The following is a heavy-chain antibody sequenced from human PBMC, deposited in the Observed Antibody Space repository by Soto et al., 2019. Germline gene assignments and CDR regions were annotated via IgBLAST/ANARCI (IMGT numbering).Heavy chain of an antibody. D-gene: IGHD3-22*01. CDR2: ISYDGNNK. CDR1: GFTFSSYA. J-gene: IGHJ4*02. Sequence: QVQLVESGGGVVQPGRSLRLSCAASGFTFSSYAMHWVRQAPGKGLEWVAVISYDGNNKYYADSVKGRFTISRDNSKNTLYLQMNSLRAEDTAVYYCASKDFRYDSSASRPVVGDYWGQGTLVTVSS. CDR3: ASKDFRYDSSASRPVVGDY. V-gene: IGHV3-30-3*01.